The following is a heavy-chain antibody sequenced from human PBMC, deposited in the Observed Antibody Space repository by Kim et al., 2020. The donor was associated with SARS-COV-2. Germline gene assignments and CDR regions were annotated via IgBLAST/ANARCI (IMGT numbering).Heavy chain of an antibody. J-gene: IGHJ4*02. Sequence: GGSLRLSCAASGFTVSDNYMNWVRQAPGKGLEWVSVIYSGDSGGSTYYADSVKGRFTISRDNFKNTLYLQMDSLRAEDTAMYYCVRGHYADHRYWGQGTLVTVSS. CDR1: GFTVSDNY. V-gene: IGHV3-53*01. CDR2: IYSGDSGGST. D-gene: IGHD4-17*01. CDR3: VRGHYADHRY.